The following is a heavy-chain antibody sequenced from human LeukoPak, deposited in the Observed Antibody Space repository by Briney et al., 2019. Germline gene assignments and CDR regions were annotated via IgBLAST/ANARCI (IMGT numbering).Heavy chain of an antibody. CDR3: ARDPESSSFFDY. J-gene: IGHJ4*02. Sequence: GGFLRLSCAASGFTFSTYAMHWVRQAPGKGLEWVAVISYDGSNKYYADSVKGRFTISRDNSKNTLYLQMNSLRAEDTAVYYCARDPESSSFFDYWGQGTLVTVSS. D-gene: IGHD6-6*01. V-gene: IGHV3-30-3*01. CDR2: ISYDGSNK. CDR1: GFTFSTYA.